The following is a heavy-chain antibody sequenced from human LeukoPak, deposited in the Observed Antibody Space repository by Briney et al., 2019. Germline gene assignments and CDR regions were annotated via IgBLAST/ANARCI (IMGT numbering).Heavy chain of an antibody. J-gene: IGHJ4*02. D-gene: IGHD3-22*01. CDR2: IYYSGST. CDR3: AREGYYDSSGYYSY. V-gene: IGHV4-31*03. Sequence: SETLSLTCTVSGGSISSGGYYWSWIRQHPGKGLEWIGYIYYSGSTYYNPPLKSRVTISVDTSKNQFSLKLSSVTAADTAVYYCAREGYYDSSGYYSYWGQGTLVTVSS. CDR1: GGSISSGGYY.